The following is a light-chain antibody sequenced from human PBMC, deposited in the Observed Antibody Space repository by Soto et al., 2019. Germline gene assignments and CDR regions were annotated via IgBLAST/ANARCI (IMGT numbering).Light chain of an antibody. CDR1: QGIRND. CDR3: LQDYNYPHT. Sequence: AIQMPQSPSSLSASIGDRGTVTCGASQGIRNDLGWYQTTRGKAPKVLIYASSNLHSGVPSRFSGSGSGTDFTLTISSLQPEEGATYDCLQDYNYPHTFRPGTKVDIK. J-gene: IGKJ3*01. CDR2: ASS. V-gene: IGKV1-6*01.